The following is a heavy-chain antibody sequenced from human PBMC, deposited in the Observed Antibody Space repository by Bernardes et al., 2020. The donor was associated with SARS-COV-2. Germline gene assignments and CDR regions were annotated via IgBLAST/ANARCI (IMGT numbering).Heavy chain of an antibody. J-gene: IGHJ4*02. Sequence: GGSLRLSCAASGFTFSSYSMNWVRQAPGKGLEWVSYISSSSSTIYYADSVKGRFTISRDNAKNSLYLQMNSLRAEDTAVYYCASLMPQQPLDYWGQGTLVTVSS. CDR3: ASLMPQQPLDY. D-gene: IGHD6-13*01. CDR1: GFTFSSYS. CDR2: ISSSSSTI. V-gene: IGHV3-48*01.